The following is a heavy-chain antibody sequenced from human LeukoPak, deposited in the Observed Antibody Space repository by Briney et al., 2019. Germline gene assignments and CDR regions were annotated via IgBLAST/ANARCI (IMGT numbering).Heavy chain of an antibody. Sequence: ASQTLSLTCTVSGGSISSYYWSWIRQPPGKGLEWIGYIYYSGSTNYNPSLKSRVTISVDTSKNQFSLKLSSVTAADTAVYYCAQSQWLVPRFDYWGQGTLVTVSS. CDR2: IYYSGST. CDR3: AQSQWLVPRFDY. CDR1: GGSISSYY. D-gene: IGHD6-19*01. J-gene: IGHJ4*02. V-gene: IGHV4-59*01.